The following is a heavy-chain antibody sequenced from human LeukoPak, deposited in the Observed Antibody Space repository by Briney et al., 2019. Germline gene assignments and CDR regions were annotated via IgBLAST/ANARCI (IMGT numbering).Heavy chain of an antibody. D-gene: IGHD5-18*01. V-gene: IGHV4-61*01. CDR1: GGSVNSGNYY. J-gene: IGHJ4*02. CDR3: AGGVGDTARIYYFDY. CDR2: IYYSGST. Sequence: SETLSLTCTVSGGSVNSGNYYWSWIRQPPGKGLEWIGYIYYSGSTYYNPSLKSRVTISVDTSKNQFSLKLSSVTAADTAVYYCAGGVGDTARIYYFDYWGQGTLVTVSS.